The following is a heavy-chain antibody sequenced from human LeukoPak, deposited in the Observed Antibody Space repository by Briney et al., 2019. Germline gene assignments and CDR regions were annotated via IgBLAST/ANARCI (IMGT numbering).Heavy chain of an antibody. CDR1: GYTFSGYG. D-gene: IGHD1-26*01. J-gene: IGHJ4*02. CDR2: ITGNNGNA. CDR3: ARDQRNSGSYRFEY. Sequence: ASVKVSCKTSGYTFSGYGISWVRQAPGQGLEWMGWITGNNGNANYAPSLQGRVTMTTDTSTNTAYMELTSLKSDDTAVYYCARDQRNSGSYRFEYWGQGTLVTVSS. V-gene: IGHV1-18*01.